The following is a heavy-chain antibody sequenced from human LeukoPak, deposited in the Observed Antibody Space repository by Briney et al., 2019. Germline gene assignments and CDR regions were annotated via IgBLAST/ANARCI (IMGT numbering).Heavy chain of an antibody. J-gene: IGHJ4*02. CDR1: GFTFSGSA. D-gene: IGHD3-22*01. Sequence: GGSLRLSCAASGFTFSGSAMHWVRQASGKGLEWVGRIRSKANSYATAYAASVKGRFTISRDDSKNTAYLQMNSLKTEDTAVYYCATLTYYYDSSGYYGGLRENYFDYWGQGTLVTVSS. CDR2: IRSKANSYAT. V-gene: IGHV3-73*01. CDR3: ATLTYYYDSSGYYGGLRENYFDY.